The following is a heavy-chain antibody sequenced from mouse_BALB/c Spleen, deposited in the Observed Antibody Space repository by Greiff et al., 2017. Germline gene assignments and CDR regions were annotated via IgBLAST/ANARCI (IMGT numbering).Heavy chain of an antibody. CDR3: NAATTVVARGFYAMDY. D-gene: IGHD1-1*01. CDR2: IDPENGDT. V-gene: IGHV14-4*02. J-gene: IGHJ4*01. CDR1: GFNIKDYY. Sequence: VQLKESGAELVRSGASVKLSCTASGFNIKDYYMHWVKQRPEQGLEWIGWIDPENGDTEYAPKFQGKATMTADTSSNTAYLQLSSLTSEDTAVYYCNAATTVVARGFYAMDYWGQGTSVTVSS.